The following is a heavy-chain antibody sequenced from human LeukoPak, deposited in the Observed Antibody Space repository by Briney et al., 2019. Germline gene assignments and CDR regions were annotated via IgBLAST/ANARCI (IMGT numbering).Heavy chain of an antibody. Sequence: GASVKVSCKASGGTFSSYAINWVRQATGQGLEWIGWMNPNSGNTGYAQKFQGRVTMTRNTSISTAYMELSSLRSEDTAVYYCASSTGENYYYYGMDVWGQGTTVTVSS. CDR1: GGTFSSYA. CDR2: MNPNSGNT. V-gene: IGHV1-8*02. D-gene: IGHD7-27*01. CDR3: ASSTGENYYYYGMDV. J-gene: IGHJ6*02.